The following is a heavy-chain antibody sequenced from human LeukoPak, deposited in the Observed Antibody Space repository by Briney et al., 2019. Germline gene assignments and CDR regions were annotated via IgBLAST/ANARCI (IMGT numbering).Heavy chain of an antibody. CDR2: INHSGST. CDR1: GGSFSGYY. CDR3: ARGTTIFSYYYYGKDV. D-gene: IGHD3-9*01. V-gene: IGHV4-34*01. Sequence: SETLSLTCAVYGGSFSGYYWSWIRQPPGKGLEWIGEINHSGSTNYNPSLKSRVTISVDTSKDQFSLKLSSVTAADTAVYYCARGTTIFSYYYYGKDVWGQGTTVTVSS. J-gene: IGHJ6*02.